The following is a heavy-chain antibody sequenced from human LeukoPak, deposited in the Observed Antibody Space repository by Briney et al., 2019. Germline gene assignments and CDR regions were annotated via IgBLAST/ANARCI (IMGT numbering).Heavy chain of an antibody. CDR1: GGSISSGGYS. Sequence: PSQTLSLTCAVSGGSISSGGYSWSWIRQPPGKGLEWIGYIYHSGSTYYNPSLKSRVTISVDRSKNQLSLKLSSVTAADTAVYYCARAKLDIVVAVAATGKVSWFDPWGQGTLVTVSS. J-gene: IGHJ5*02. CDR3: ARAKLDIVVAVAATGKVSWFDP. V-gene: IGHV4-30-2*01. CDR2: IYHSGST. D-gene: IGHD2-15*01.